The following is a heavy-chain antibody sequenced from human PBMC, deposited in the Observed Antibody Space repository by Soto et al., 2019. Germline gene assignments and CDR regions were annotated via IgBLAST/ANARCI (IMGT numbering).Heavy chain of an antibody. J-gene: IGHJ6*02. D-gene: IGHD3-22*01. CDR3: AGHSSGVPGYYYGMDV. CDR1: GGTFSSYA. CDR2: IIPIFVTA. Sequence: QVQLVQSGAEVKKPGSSVKVSCKASGGTFSSYAISWVRQAPGQGLEWMGGIIPIFVTADYAQKFQGRVTITADESTNTAYMELSSLRSEDTAVYYCAGHSSGVPGYYYGMDVWGQGTTVTVSS. V-gene: IGHV1-69*12.